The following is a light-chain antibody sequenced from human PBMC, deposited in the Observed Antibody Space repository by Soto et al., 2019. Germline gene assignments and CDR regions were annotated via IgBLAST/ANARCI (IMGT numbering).Light chain of an antibody. Sequence: IVMTQSTATLSVSPGERATLFCRASQSVSSNLAWYQQKPGQAPRLLIYDASNRATGIPARFSGSGSGTDFTLTISSLEPEDFAVYYCQQRSNWPLSTFGPGTKVDIK. CDR2: DAS. J-gene: IGKJ3*01. CDR3: QQRSNWPLST. V-gene: IGKV3-11*01. CDR1: QSVSSN.